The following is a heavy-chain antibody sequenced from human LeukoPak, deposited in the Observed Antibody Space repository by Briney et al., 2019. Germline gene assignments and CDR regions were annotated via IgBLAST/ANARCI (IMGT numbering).Heavy chain of an antibody. CDR3: ARERNYYGSGSYPDY. V-gene: IGHV4-59*01. CDR1: GGSISSYY. CDR2: IYYSGST. J-gene: IGHJ4*02. Sequence: PETLSLTCTVSGGSISSYYWSWIRQPPGKGLEWIGYIYYSGSTNYNPSLKSRVTISVDTSKNQFSLKLSSVTAADTAVYYCARERNYYGSGSYPDYWGQGTLVTVSS. D-gene: IGHD3-10*01.